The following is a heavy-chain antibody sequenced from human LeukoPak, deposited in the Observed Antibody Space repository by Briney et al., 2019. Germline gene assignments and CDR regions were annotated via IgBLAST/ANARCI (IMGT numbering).Heavy chain of an antibody. J-gene: IGHJ4*02. Sequence: PSETLSLTCTVSGGSISSSSYYWGWIRQPPGKGLEWIGSIYYSGSTYYNPSLKSRVTISVDTSKNQFSLKLSSVTAADTAVYYCARGDYGGNSVSPLSFDYWGQGTLVTVSS. CDR2: IYYSGST. D-gene: IGHD4-23*01. CDR1: GGSISSSSYY. V-gene: IGHV4-39*07. CDR3: ARGDYGGNSVSPLSFDY.